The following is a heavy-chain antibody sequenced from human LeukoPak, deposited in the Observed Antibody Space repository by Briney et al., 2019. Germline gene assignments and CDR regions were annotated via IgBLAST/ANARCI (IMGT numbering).Heavy chain of an antibody. CDR3: ARVSILIVPYYAFDI. V-gene: IGHV3-66*01. D-gene: IGHD2/OR15-2a*01. CDR2: IYSGGGT. CDR1: GFTVSNKY. Sequence: GGSLRLSCAASGFTVSNKYMSWFRQAPGKGLECVSIIYSGGGTYYADSVKGRFTISRDNAKNSLYLQMNSLRAEDTAVYYCARVSILIVPYYAFDIWGQGTMVTVSS. J-gene: IGHJ3*02.